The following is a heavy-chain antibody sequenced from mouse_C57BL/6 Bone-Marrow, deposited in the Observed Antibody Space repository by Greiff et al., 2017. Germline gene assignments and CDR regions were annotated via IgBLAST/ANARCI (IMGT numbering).Heavy chain of an antibody. D-gene: IGHD1-1*01. J-gene: IGHJ4*01. CDR3: ARRLRFYAMDY. Sequence: EVQRVESGGGLVQPGGSLKLSCAASGFTFSDYGMAWVRQAPRKGPGWVAFISNLAYSIYYADTVTGRFTISRENAKNTLCLEMSSLRSEDTAMYYCARRLRFYAMDYWGQGTSVTVSA. CDR2: ISNLAYSI. V-gene: IGHV5-15*01. CDR1: GFTFSDYG.